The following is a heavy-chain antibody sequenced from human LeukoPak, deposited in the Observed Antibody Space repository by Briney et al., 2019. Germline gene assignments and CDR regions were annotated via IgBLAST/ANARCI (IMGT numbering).Heavy chain of an antibody. CDR3: ARAKRWLERRYYYYYMDV. CDR2: IKQDGSEK. J-gene: IGHJ6*03. V-gene: IGHV3-7*01. Sequence: PGGSLRLSCAASGFTFSSYWMSWVRQAPGKGLEWVANIKQDGSEKYYVDSVKGRFTISRDNAKNSLYLQMNSLRAEDTAVYYCARAKRWLERRYYYYYMDVWGKGTTVTVSS. CDR1: GFTFSSYW. D-gene: IGHD1-1*01.